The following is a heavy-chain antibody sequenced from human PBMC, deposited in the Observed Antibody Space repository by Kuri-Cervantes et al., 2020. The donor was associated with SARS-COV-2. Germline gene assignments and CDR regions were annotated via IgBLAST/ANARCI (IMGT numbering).Heavy chain of an antibody. J-gene: IGHJ4*02. CDR3: ARGRSPGY. CDR2: INHSGST. Sequence: SETLSLTCTVSGDSIRGSPYYWGWIRQPPRKGLEWIGEINHSGSTNYNPSLKSRVTISVDTSKNQFSLKLSSVTAADTAAYYCARGRSPGYWGQGTLVTVSS. CDR1: GDSIRGSPYY. V-gene: IGHV4-39*07.